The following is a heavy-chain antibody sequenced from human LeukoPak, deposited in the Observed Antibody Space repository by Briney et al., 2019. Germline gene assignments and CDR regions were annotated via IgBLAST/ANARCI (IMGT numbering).Heavy chain of an antibody. D-gene: IGHD3-3*01. Sequence: ASVKVSCKASGYTFTSYGISWVRQAPGQGLEWMGWISAYNGNINYAQKLQGRVSMTTDTSTSTAYMELRSLRSDDTAVYYCARVNPSEYYDFWSGYYTPPYNWFDPWGQGTLVTVSS. CDR1: GYTFTSYG. CDR2: ISAYNGNI. V-gene: IGHV1-18*01. J-gene: IGHJ5*02. CDR3: ARVNPSEYYDFWSGYYTPPYNWFDP.